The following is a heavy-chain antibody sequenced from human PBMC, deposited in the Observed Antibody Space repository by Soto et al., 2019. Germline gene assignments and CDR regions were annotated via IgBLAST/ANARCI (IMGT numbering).Heavy chain of an antibody. CDR1: GYTFTGYY. D-gene: IGHD3-22*01. CDR2: INPNSGGT. J-gene: IGHJ6*02. V-gene: IGHV1-2*04. CDR3: AGHSRVTTERYYYDTDD. Sequence: ASVKVSCKASGYTFTGYYMHWVRQAPGQGLEWMGWINPNSGGTNYAQKFQGWVTMTRDTSISTAYMELSRLRSDDTAVYYYAGHSRVTTERYYYDTDDWGQGTMVTVSS.